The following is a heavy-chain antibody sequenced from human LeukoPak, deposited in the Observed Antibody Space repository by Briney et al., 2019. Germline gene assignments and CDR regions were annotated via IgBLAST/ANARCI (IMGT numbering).Heavy chain of an antibody. CDR2: ISAYNGNT. V-gene: IGHV1-18*01. CDR1: GGTFSSYA. Sequence: ASVKVSCKASGGTFSSYAISWMRQAPGQGLEWMGWISAYNGNTNYAQKLQGRVTMTTDTSTSTAYMELRSLRSDDTAVYYCARVEKYYYDSSGYREGAKDYWGQGTLVTVSS. D-gene: IGHD3-22*01. J-gene: IGHJ4*02. CDR3: ARVEKYYYDSSGYREGAKDY.